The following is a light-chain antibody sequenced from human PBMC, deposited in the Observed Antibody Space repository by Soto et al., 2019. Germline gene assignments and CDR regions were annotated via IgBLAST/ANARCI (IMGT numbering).Light chain of an antibody. CDR3: QQYDSYCWT. V-gene: IGKV1-5*01. Sequence: DIQMTRSPSTLSASVGERFTITCRASQSVSNWLAWYRQKPGKAPNLLIYDVSSLESGVPSRFSGSGSGTEFILTISSLQPDDFATYYCQQYDSYCWTFGQGTKVDIK. J-gene: IGKJ1*01. CDR1: QSVSNW. CDR2: DVS.